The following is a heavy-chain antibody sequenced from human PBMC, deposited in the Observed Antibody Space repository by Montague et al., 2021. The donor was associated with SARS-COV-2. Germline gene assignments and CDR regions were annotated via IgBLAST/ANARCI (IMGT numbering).Heavy chain of an antibody. D-gene: IGHD4-17*01. CDR1: GGSISSYY. J-gene: IGHJ4*02. V-gene: IGHV4-59*03. Sequence: SETLSLTCTVSGGSISSYYWSWIRQPPGKGLEWIGYIYFSGTTSYNPSLKSRVTISVDTSKNQFSLRLRSVTAVDTAVYYCAGMTRMTTSFDIWGQGTPVSVSS. CDR2: IYFSGTT. CDR3: AGMTRMTTSFDI.